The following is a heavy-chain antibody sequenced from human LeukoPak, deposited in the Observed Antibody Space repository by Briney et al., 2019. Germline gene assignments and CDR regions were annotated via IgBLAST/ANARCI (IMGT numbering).Heavy chain of an antibody. J-gene: IGHJ4*02. CDR3: ASSITIFGVVIKAFDY. CDR1: GGTFSSYA. Sequence: GASVKVSCKASGGTFSSYAISWVRQAPGQGLEWMGGIIPIFGTANYAQKFPGRVTITTDESTSTAYMELSSLRSEDTAVYYCASSITIFGVVIKAFDYWGQGTLVTVSS. D-gene: IGHD3-3*01. V-gene: IGHV1-69*05. CDR2: IIPIFGTA.